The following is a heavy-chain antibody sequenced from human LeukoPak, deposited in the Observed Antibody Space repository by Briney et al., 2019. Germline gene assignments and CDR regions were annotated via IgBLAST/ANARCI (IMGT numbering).Heavy chain of an antibody. V-gene: IGHV3-23*01. D-gene: IGHD3-22*01. CDR1: GFTFSSYA. CDR2: ISGSGGST. CDR3: AKGHYYDSSGYSYYFDY. Sequence: GGSLRLSCAASGFTFSSYAMSWVRQAPGKGLEWVSAISGSGGSTYYADSVKGRFTISRDNSKNTLYLQMNSLRAEDTAVYYCAKGHYYDSSGYSYYFDYWGQGTLVTVSS. J-gene: IGHJ4*02.